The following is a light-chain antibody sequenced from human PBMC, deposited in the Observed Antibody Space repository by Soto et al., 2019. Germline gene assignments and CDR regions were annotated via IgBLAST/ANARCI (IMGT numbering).Light chain of an antibody. Sequence: DIVMTQSPLSLPVNPGEPASISCRSSQSLLHSNGYNYLDWYLQKPGQSPQLLIFLGSNRASGVPDRFTGSGSGTDFTLKISRVEAEDVGVYYCMQPLHTPPTFGQGTKLEIK. V-gene: IGKV2-28*01. CDR1: QSLLHSNGYNY. CDR2: LGS. CDR3: MQPLHTPPT. J-gene: IGKJ2*01.